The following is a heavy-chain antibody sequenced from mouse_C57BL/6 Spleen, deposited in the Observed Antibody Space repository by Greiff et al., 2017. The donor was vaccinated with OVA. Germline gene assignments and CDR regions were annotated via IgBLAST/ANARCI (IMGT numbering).Heavy chain of an antibody. CDR1: GFTFSSYA. V-gene: IGHV5-4*01. CDR3: ARNWSHFDY. D-gene: IGHD4-1*01. J-gene: IGHJ2*01. Sequence: EVHLVESGGGLVKPGGSLKLSCAASGFTFSSYAMSWVRQTPEKRLEWVATISDGGSYTYYPDNVKGRFTISRDNAKNNLYLQMSHLKSEDTAMYYCARNWSHFDYWGQGTTLTVSS. CDR2: ISDGGSYT.